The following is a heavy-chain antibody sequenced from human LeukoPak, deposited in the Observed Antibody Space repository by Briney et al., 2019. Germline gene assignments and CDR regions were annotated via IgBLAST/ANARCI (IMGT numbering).Heavy chain of an antibody. J-gene: IGHJ3*02. V-gene: IGHV4-39*01. CDR2: IYYSGST. Sequence: GSLRLSCAASGFTFSSYSMNWIRQPPGKGLEWIGSIYYSGSTYYNPSLKSRVTISVDTSKNQFSLKLSSVTAADTAVYYCARQDGAPRHGAFDIWGQGTMVTVSS. CDR3: ARQDGAPRHGAFDI. D-gene: IGHD4-17*01. CDR1: GFTFSSYS.